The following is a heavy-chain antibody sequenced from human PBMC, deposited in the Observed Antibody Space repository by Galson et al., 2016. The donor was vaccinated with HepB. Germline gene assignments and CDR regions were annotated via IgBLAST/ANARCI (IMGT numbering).Heavy chain of an antibody. V-gene: IGHV1-46*01. CDR1: GYTFTNYY. J-gene: IGHJ4*02. CDR3: ARIGVRDGLDY. D-gene: IGHD5-24*01. CDR2: INPSGGST. Sequence: SVKVSCKASGYTFTNYYIHWVRQAPGQGLEWMGIINPSGGSTNYAQKFQGRVTMTRDTSTNTAYMELSSLRLEDTAGSYCARIGVRDGLDYWGQGTLVTVSS.